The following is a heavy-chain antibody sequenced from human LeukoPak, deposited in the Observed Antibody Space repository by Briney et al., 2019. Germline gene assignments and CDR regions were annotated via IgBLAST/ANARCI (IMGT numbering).Heavy chain of an antibody. CDR3: AKGGEYGDYDVPYYGMDV. Sequence: GGSLRLSCAASGFTFSDYYMSWIRQAPGKGLEWVSYISSSGSTIYYADSVKGRFTISRDNAKNSLYLQMNSLRAEDTAVYYCAKGGEYGDYDVPYYGMDVWGQGTTVTVSS. J-gene: IGHJ6*02. D-gene: IGHD4-17*01. CDR2: ISSSGSTI. CDR1: GFTFSDYY. V-gene: IGHV3-11*04.